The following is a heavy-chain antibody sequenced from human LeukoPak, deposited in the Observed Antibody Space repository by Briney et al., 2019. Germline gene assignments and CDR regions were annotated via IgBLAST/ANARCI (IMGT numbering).Heavy chain of an antibody. CDR1: GYSFTSYW. Sequence: RGESLKISCKGSGYSFTSYWIGWVRQMPGKGLEGMGIIYPGDSDTRYSPSFQGQVTISADKSISTAYLQWSSLKASDTAMYYCARRYYDILTGRGAFDYWGQGTLVTVSS. CDR3: ARRYYDILTGRGAFDY. D-gene: IGHD3-9*01. J-gene: IGHJ4*02. CDR2: IYPGDSDT. V-gene: IGHV5-51*01.